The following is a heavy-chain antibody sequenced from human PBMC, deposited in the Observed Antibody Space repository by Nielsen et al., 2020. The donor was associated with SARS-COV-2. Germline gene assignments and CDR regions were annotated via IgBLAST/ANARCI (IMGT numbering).Heavy chain of an antibody. CDR2: ISAYNGNT. Sequence: WVRQAPGQGLEWMGWISAYNGNTNYAQKLQGRVTMTTDTSTSTAYMELRSLRSDDTAVYYCARVYYYGSGSYWGYYYYYMDVWGKGTTVTASS. CDR3: ARVYYYGSGSYWGYYYYYMDV. J-gene: IGHJ6*03. D-gene: IGHD3-10*01. V-gene: IGHV1-18*01.